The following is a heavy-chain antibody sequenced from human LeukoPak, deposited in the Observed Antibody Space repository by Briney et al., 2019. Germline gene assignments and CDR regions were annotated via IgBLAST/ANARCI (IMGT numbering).Heavy chain of an antibody. Sequence: GSLRLSCGASGLTFTRYWMHWVRQAPGKGLVWVSRINSDGTSTSYADSVKGRFTISRDNAKNTLYLQMNNVRAEDTAVYYCARDSCSGGTCYFGYWGQGTLVTVSS. CDR2: INSDGTST. CDR1: GLTFTRYW. V-gene: IGHV3-74*01. J-gene: IGHJ4*02. D-gene: IGHD2-15*01. CDR3: ARDSCSGGTCYFGY.